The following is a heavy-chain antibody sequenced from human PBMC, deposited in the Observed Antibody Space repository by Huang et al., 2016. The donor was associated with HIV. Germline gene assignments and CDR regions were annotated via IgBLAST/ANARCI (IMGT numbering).Heavy chain of an antibody. Sequence: QLLLQESGPGLVKPSEALALTCAVSGGSISSSDYHWGWIRQPPGKGLEWIGSIYCRGITNSRPALKSRATIAVDTSKNLFFLNLTAMTAADTAVYYWARHREGPVAYYSGWGSHLNYMDVWGRGRTVVVSS. D-gene: IGHD3-10*01. V-gene: IGHV4-39*01. CDR1: GGSISSSDYH. CDR3: ARHREGPVAYYSGWGSHLNYMDV. CDR2: IYCRGIT. J-gene: IGHJ6*03.